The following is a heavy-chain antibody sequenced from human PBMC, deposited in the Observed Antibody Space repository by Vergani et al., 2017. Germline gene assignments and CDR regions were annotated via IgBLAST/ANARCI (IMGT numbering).Heavy chain of an antibody. D-gene: IGHD3-3*01. Sequence: EVQLVESGGGLVQPGGSLRLSCAASGFTFRSYWMSWVRQAPGKWLEWVANIKQDGSEKYYVDSVKGRFTISRDNAKNSLYLQMNSLRAEDTAVYYCARDGGFWSGSFDYWGQGTLVTVSS. CDR1: GFTFRSYW. CDR2: IKQDGSEK. J-gene: IGHJ4*02. V-gene: IGHV3-7*01. CDR3: ARDGGFWSGSFDY.